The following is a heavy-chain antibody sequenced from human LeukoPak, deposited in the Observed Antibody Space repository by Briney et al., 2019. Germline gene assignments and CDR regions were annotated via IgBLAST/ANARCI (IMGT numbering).Heavy chain of an antibody. CDR1: GFTFSSYW. Sequence: PGGSLRLSCAASGFTFSSYWMHWVRQAPGKGLVWVSRINTDGSSTSYADSVKGRFTISRDNAKNTLYLQMNSLRAEDTAVYYCARDRTYYDFWSGYQPYMDVWGKGTTVTVSS. CDR3: ARDRTYYDFWSGYQPYMDV. V-gene: IGHV3-74*01. CDR2: INTDGSST. J-gene: IGHJ6*03. D-gene: IGHD3-3*01.